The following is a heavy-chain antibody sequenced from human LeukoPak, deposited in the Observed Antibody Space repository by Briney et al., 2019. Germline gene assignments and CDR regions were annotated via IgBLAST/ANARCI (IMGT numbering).Heavy chain of an antibody. V-gene: IGHV3-49*04. CDR3: TREDSGYGGTVVIGFDY. J-gene: IGHJ4*02. CDR1: GFTFDDYA. Sequence: PGGSLRLSCIASGFTFDDYAMSWVRQAPGKGLEWVGFIRSKVYGGTTEYAASVKGRFAISRDDSKSIAYLQMNSLKTEDTAVYYCTREDSGYGGTVVIGFDYWGQETLVTVSS. D-gene: IGHD5-12*01. CDR2: IRSKVYGGTT.